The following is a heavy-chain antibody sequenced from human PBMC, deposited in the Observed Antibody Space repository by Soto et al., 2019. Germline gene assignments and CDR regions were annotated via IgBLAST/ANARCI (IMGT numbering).Heavy chain of an antibody. CDR1: GYTFTSYA. J-gene: IGHJ4*02. Sequence: QVQLVQSGSEVKKPGASVKVSCKASGYTFTSYALHLVRQAPGQRLEWIGWINAGNGKTKYSQKFQGRVTITRDTSACTAYMSLSSVRSADTAVYYWVRADMVTDAYWGQGTLVTVSS. V-gene: IGHV1-3*01. D-gene: IGHD5-18*01. CDR2: INAGNGKT. CDR3: VRADMVTDAY.